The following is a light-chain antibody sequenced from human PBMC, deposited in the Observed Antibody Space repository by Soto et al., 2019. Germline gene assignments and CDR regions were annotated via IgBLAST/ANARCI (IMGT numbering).Light chain of an antibody. J-gene: IGKJ1*01. CDR3: HQDFNLPWT. Sequence: EIVLTQSPGTLSLSPGKRATLSCSASQSVSSSYLAWYQQKPGQAPRLLIYGAYSRATGITDRFSGSGSGTDFTLTISSLQPEDFAVYFCHQDFNLPWTVGQVTKVEIK. CDR1: QSVSSSY. CDR2: GAY. V-gene: IGKV3-20*01.